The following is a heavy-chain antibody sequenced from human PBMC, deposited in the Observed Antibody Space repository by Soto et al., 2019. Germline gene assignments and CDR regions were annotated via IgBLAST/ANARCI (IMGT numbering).Heavy chain of an antibody. CDR1: GYAFTTYG. J-gene: IGHJ4*02. CDR2: ISAHNGNT. Sequence: QVHLVQSGAEVKKPGASVKVSCKGSGYAFTTYGITWVRQAPGQGLEWMGWISAHNGNTNYAQKLQGRVTVTRDTSTSTADMVLRSLRSDDTAVYYCARGRYGDYWGQGALVTVSS. CDR3: ARGRYGDY. D-gene: IGHD1-1*01. V-gene: IGHV1-18*01.